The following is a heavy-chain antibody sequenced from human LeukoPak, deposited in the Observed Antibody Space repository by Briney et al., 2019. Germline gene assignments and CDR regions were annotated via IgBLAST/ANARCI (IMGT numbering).Heavy chain of an antibody. CDR3: GRLRCKYWFDL. Sequence: GGSLRLSCAASGCIFSSYEMNWVGQAPGKGLEWVSFITSSGNTMYYADSVKGRFTISRDYAKNSRYVQMNSLRADGNGVYLVGRLRCKYWFDLWGQGTLVTVSS. CDR1: GCIFSSYE. J-gene: IGHJ5*02. V-gene: IGHV3-48*03. CDR2: ITSSGNTM. D-gene: IGHD1-26*01.